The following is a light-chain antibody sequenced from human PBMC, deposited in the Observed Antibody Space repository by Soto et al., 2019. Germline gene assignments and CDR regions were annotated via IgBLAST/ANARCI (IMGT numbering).Light chain of an antibody. CDR2: AAS. CDR3: QQYNNWPQT. CDR1: QSVSSN. J-gene: IGKJ1*01. Sequence: EIVLTQSPGTLSLSPGERATLSCRASQSVSSNLAWYQQEPGQAPRLLIYAASTRATGIPARFSGSGSGTAFTLTISSLQSEDFAVYFCQQYNNWPQTFGQGTKVDIK. V-gene: IGKV3-15*01.